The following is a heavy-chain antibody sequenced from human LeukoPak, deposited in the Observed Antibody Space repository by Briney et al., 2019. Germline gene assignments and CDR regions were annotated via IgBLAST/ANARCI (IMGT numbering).Heavy chain of an antibody. Sequence: PRRSLRLSCAASGFTFSSYGMHWVRQAPGKGLEWVAVIWYDGSNKYYADSVKGRFTISRDNSKNTLYLQMNSLRAEDTAVYYCARAFSGGSYPQAPRYWGQGTLVTVSS. CDR2: IWYDGSNK. V-gene: IGHV3-33*01. D-gene: IGHD1-26*01. CDR1: GFTFSSYG. J-gene: IGHJ4*02. CDR3: ARAFSGGSYPQAPRY.